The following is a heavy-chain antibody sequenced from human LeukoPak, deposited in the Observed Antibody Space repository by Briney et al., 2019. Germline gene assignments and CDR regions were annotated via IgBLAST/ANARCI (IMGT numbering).Heavy chain of an antibody. CDR1: GFTFRNCG. Sequence: TGGSLRLSCVASGFTFRNCGMTWVRQAPGKGLEWVSTISGSDDGTYYADSVRGRFTISRDNSKNTLYLQMNSLRAEDTAVYYCARASGGWRNAFAYWGQGTLVTVSS. CDR3: ARASGGWRNAFAY. J-gene: IGHJ4*02. D-gene: IGHD6-19*01. V-gene: IGHV3-23*01. CDR2: ISGSDDGT.